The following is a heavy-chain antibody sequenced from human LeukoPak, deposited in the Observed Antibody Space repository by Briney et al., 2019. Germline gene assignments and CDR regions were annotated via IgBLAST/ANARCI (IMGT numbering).Heavy chain of an antibody. CDR1: GGSISSSSYY. D-gene: IGHD2-2*02. V-gene: IGHV4-39*01. CDR2: IYYSGST. J-gene: IGHJ4*02. CDR3: ARRRTVYPFDY. Sequence: PSQTLSLTCTVSGGSISSSSYYWGWIRQPPGKGLEWIGSIYYSGSTYYNPSLKSRVTISVDTSKNQFSLKLSSVIAADTAVYYCARRRTVYPFDYWGQGTLVTVSS.